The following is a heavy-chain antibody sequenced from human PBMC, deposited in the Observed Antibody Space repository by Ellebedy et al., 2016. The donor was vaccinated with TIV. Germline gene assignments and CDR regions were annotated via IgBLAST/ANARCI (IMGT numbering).Heavy chain of an antibody. CDR1: GFTFSSYS. V-gene: IGHV3-48*02. CDR3: ATHCGGDCYRKFDY. D-gene: IGHD2-21*01. J-gene: IGHJ4*02. CDR2: ISSSSSTI. Sequence: GESLKISXAASGFTFSSYSMNWVRQAPGKGLEWVSYISSSSSTIYYADSVKGRFTISRDNAKNSLYLQMNSLRDEDTAVYYCATHCGGDCYRKFDYWGQGTLVTVSS.